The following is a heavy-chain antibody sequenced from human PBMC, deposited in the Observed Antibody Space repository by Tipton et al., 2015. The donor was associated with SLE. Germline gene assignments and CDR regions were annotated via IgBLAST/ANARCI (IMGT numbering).Heavy chain of an antibody. CDR3: ASWYSSSWYYFDY. Sequence: TLSLTCAVYGASFSGYYWNWIRQSPRKGLEWIGEISPSGSINYNPSLKSRVTISLDTSKNQFSLNVSSVTAADTAVYYCASWYSSSWYYFDYWGQGTLVTVSS. V-gene: IGHV4-34*01. CDR2: ISPSGSI. J-gene: IGHJ4*02. CDR1: GASFSGYY. D-gene: IGHD6-13*01.